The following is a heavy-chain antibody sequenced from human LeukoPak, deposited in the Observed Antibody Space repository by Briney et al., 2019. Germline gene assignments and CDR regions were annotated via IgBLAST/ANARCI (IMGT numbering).Heavy chain of an antibody. CDR2: ISYSGST. CDR3: AREGTAGTNLNWFDP. Sequence: SETLSLTCTVSGDSISGSSYYWGWIRQPPGKGLEWIGYISYSGSTNFNPSLKSRVTISVDTSKNQFSLKLSSVTAADTAVYYCAREGTAGTNLNWFDPWGQGTLVTVSS. D-gene: IGHD1-1*01. V-gene: IGHV4-61*01. CDR1: GDSISGSSYY. J-gene: IGHJ5*02.